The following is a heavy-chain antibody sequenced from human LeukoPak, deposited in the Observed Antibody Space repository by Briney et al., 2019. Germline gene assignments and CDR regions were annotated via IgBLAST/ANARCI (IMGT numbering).Heavy chain of an antibody. CDR2: IYHSGST. Sequence: ETLSLTCTVSGYSISSGYYWGWIRQPPGKGLAWIGSIYHSGSTYYNPSLKSRVTISVDTSKNQFSLKLSSVTAADTAVYYCTFSSSPYYYYYMDVWGKGTTVTVSS. J-gene: IGHJ6*03. V-gene: IGHV4-38-2*02. CDR3: TFSSSPYYYYYMDV. D-gene: IGHD6-13*01. CDR1: GYSISSGYY.